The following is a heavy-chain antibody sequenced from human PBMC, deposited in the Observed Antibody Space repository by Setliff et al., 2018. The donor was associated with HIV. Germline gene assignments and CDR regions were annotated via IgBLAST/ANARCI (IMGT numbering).Heavy chain of an antibody. CDR3: AGGRYFRDIRDSRFDF. CDR1: GVSITTDGYY. Sequence: KASETLSLTCSVSGVSITTDGYYWSWIRHYPGKGLKWIGYMYHSGSTYYNASLASRLIMSLDPSKNQFSLKLNSMTAADTAMYYCAGGRYFRDIRDSRFDFWGQGMLVTVSS. J-gene: IGHJ4*02. CDR2: MYHSGST. V-gene: IGHV4-31*03. D-gene: IGHD3-9*01.